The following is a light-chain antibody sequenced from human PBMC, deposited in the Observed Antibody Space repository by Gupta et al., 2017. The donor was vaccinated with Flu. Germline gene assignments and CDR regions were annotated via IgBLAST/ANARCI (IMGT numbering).Light chain of an antibody. CDR1: QHVSNR. Sequence: IQMTQSPSTLSASVGDRVTITCRASQHVSNRLAWYQQKAGKAPRLLIYKASNLESGVPSRFSGSGSGTVFTLTISNLQPDDFATYYCQQDYQYSFTFGHGTKVDI. V-gene: IGKV1-5*03. CDR2: KAS. J-gene: IGKJ3*01. CDR3: QQDYQYSFT.